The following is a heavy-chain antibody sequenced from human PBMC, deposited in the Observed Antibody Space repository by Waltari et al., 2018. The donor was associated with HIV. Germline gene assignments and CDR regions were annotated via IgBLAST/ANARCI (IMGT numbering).Heavy chain of an antibody. CDR2: IYYSGST. CDR1: GGSISSGGYY. V-gene: IGHV4-31*03. Sequence: QVQLQESGPGLVKPSQTLSLTCTVSGGSISSGGYYWSWIRQHPGKGLEWIGYIYYSGSTYYNPSLKSRVTISVDTSKNQFSLKLSSVTAADTAVYYCARSTYDFWSGYGPRGAFDIWGQGTMVTVSS. J-gene: IGHJ3*02. D-gene: IGHD3-3*01. CDR3: ARSTYDFWSGYGPRGAFDI.